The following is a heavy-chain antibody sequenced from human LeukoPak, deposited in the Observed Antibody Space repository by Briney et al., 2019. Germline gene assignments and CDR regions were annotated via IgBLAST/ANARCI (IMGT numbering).Heavy chain of an antibody. J-gene: IGHJ3*02. CDR3: ARSSYYYGADAYDI. D-gene: IGHD3-10*01. CDR2: IYYSGST. V-gene: IGHV4-61*01. CDR1: GYSISSGYY. Sequence: SETLSLTCTASGYSISSGYYWGWIRQPPGKGLEWIGYIYYSGSTNYNPSLKSPVTISLDTSKNQFSLKLSSVTAADTAVYYCARSSYYYGADAYDIWDQGTMVTVSS.